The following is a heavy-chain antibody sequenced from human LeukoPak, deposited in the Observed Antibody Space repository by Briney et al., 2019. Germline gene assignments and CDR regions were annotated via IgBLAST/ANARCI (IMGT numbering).Heavy chain of an antibody. V-gene: IGHV3-21*01. D-gene: IGHD2/OR15-2a*01. CDR1: GFSFNSYT. CDR2: ISPVSSYT. CDR3: VRDVSRRIGMDV. Sequence: GSLRLSCLASGFSFNSYTMNWVREASGKGLEWVSTISPVSSYTWYAESVKGRFTISRDNPKNSLYLQMDSLRAEDTAVYYCVRDVSRRIGMDVWGQGTTVTVSS. J-gene: IGHJ6*02.